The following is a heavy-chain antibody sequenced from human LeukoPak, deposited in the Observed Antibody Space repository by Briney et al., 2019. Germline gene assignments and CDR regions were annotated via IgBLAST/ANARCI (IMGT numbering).Heavy chain of an antibody. CDR3: ASGPRWELRVWFDP. Sequence: SVKVSCKAPGGTFSSYAISWVRQAPGQGLEWMGRIIPIFGTANYAQKFQGRVTITTDESTSTAYMELSSLRSEDTAVYYCASGPRWELRVWFDPWGQGTLVTVSS. V-gene: IGHV1-69*05. D-gene: IGHD1-26*01. J-gene: IGHJ5*02. CDR2: IIPIFGTA. CDR1: GGTFSSYA.